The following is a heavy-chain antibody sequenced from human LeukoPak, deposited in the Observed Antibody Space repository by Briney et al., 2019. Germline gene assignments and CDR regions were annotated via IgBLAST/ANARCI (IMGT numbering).Heavy chain of an antibody. D-gene: IGHD3-10*01. J-gene: IGHJ6*02. V-gene: IGHV3-21*01. CDR1: GFTFSSYN. CDR2: ISSSSSYI. CDR3: AEFGMDV. Sequence: GSPRLFCSASGFTFSSYNMNLVRQAPGKGLEWVSSISSSSSYIYYADSVKGRFTISRDNAKNSLYLQMNSLRAEDTAVYYCAEFGMDVWGQGTTVTVSS.